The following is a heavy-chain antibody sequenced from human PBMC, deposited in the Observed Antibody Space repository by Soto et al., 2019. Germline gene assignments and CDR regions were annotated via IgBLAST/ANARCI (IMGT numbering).Heavy chain of an antibody. D-gene: IGHD3-16*01. CDR3: AKGGATYYYGMDV. CDR1: VFTVSRNY. CDR2: IYSGGST. V-gene: IGHV3-53*01. Sequence: PAGSLRLCCAASVFTVSRNYMSGFRPAPGKGLEWVSVIYSGGSTYYADSVKGRFTISRDNSKNTLYLQMNSLRAEDTAVYYCAKGGATYYYGMDVWGQGTTVTVSS. J-gene: IGHJ6*02.